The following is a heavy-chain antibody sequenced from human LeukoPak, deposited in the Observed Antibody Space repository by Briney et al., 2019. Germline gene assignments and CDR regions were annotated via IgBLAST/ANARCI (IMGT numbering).Heavy chain of an antibody. CDR3: ARTIDPLGAIVPSALSYVD. D-gene: IGHD2/OR15-2a*01. J-gene: IGHJ4*02. CDR2: IYWDDDE. Sequence: SGPTLVKPTETLTLTCTFSGFSLTTSGVGVGWIRQPPGKAPQWLALIYWDDDERYSASLKSRLTITKDTSRNQVVLTMTKMDPVDTGTYYCARTIDPLGAIVPSALSYVDWGQGTLVTVSS. CDR1: GFSLTTSGVG. V-gene: IGHV2-5*02.